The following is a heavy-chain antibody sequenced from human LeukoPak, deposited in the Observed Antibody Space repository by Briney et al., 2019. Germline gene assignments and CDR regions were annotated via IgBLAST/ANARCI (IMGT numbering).Heavy chain of an antibody. V-gene: IGHV4-59*08. CDR1: GGSISNYY. Sequence: SETLSLTCTVSGGSISNYYWSWIRPPPGKGLECMGYIYYSGTTNYNPSLKSRVTISVDTSKNQFSLKLSSVTAADTAVYYCARHGGYSSPYLHWGQGTLVTVSS. CDR2: IYYSGTT. CDR3: ARHGGYSSPYLH. J-gene: IGHJ1*01. D-gene: IGHD6-13*01.